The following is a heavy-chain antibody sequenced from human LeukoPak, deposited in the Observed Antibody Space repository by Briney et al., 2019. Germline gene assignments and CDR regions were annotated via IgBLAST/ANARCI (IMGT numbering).Heavy chain of an antibody. CDR1: GYTFTIYS. CDR2: IDPSGGST. D-gene: IGHD2-15*01. CDR3: ARNSGSGFDY. J-gene: IGHJ4*02. Sequence: ASVKVSCKASGYTFTIYSIVWVRQAPGQGLEWMGRIDPSGGSTSYAQKFQGRVTMTRGTSTSTVYMELSSLISEDTAVYYCARNSGSGFDYWGQGTLVTVSS. V-gene: IGHV1-46*01.